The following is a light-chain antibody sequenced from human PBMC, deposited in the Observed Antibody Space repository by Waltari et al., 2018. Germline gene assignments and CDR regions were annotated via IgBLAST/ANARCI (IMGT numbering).Light chain of an antibody. CDR2: SAS. CDR3: QQSFSSPRT. V-gene: IGKV1-39*01. CDR1: QGISND. Sequence: DIQTTQTPSSLSASVGDSVTLTCRASQGISNDLNWYQQRPGKAPKLLISSASTLQDRVPSRFSGGASGTDFTLTSSGLQPEDFAIYWCQQSFSSPRTFGRGTKVEI. J-gene: IGKJ1*01.